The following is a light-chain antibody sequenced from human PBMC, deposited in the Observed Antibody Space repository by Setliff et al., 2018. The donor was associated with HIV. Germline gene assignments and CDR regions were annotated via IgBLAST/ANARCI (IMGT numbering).Light chain of an antibody. J-gene: IGLJ1*01. CDR2: DVT. CDR3: CSYAGSHTFV. Sequence: HSALAQPRSVSGSPGQSVTISCTGTSSDVGGYNFVSWYQQRPDKAPKLMIYDVTKRPSGVPDRFSGSKSGNTASLTISGLQAEDEADYYCCSYAGSHTFVFGTGTKV. V-gene: IGLV2-11*01. CDR1: SSDVGGYNF.